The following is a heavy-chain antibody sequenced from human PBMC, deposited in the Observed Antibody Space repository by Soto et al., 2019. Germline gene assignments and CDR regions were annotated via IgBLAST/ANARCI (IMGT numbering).Heavy chain of an antibody. V-gene: IGHV4-59*08. CDR3: ARHSPDFDWLSQFDY. Sequence: SETPSLTCTVSGGSISSYYWSWIRQTPGKGLEWIGYIFYFGSTNYNPSLKSRVTLSIDTSKNQLSLKLSSVTAADTAVYYCARHSPDFDWLSQFDYWGQGTLVTVSS. CDR1: GGSISSYY. J-gene: IGHJ4*02. CDR2: IFYFGST. D-gene: IGHD3-9*01.